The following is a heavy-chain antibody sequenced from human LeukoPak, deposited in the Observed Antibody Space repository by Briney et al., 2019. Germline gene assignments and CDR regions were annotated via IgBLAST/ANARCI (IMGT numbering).Heavy chain of an antibody. CDR2: ISAYNGNT. CDR1: GYTFTSYG. Sequence: ASVKVSCKASGYTFTSYGISWVRQAPGQGLEWMGWISAYNGNTNYAQKLQGRVTMTTDTSTSTAYMELRSLRSDDTAVYYCARCGIVATIRYYYYGMDVWGQGTTVTVSS. D-gene: IGHD5-12*01. CDR3: ARCGIVATIRYYYYGMDV. J-gene: IGHJ6*02. V-gene: IGHV1-18*01.